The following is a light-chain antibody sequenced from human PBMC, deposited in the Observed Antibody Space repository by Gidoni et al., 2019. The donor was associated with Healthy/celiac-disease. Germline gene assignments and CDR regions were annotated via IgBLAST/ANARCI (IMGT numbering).Light chain of an antibody. J-gene: IGLJ3*02. CDR3: AAWDDSLNGWV. Sequence: QSVLTKPPSASGTPGQRFTISCSGSRPNIGSHTVNWYQHLPGTAPKLLIQSNNQWPSGVPYRFFGSKSGTSASLAISGLQSEDEADYYCAAWDDSLNGWVFGGGTKLTVL. CDR2: SNN. CDR1: RPNIGSHT. V-gene: IGLV1-44*01.